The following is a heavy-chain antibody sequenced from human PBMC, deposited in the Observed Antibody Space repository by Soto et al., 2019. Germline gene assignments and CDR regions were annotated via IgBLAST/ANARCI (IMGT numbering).Heavy chain of an antibody. D-gene: IGHD6-6*01. V-gene: IGHV4-34*01. CDR3: AREEYRWQESGGMDV. CDR1: DGSFRNYY. Sequence: TSETLCLTWGVDDGSFRNYYGIWVRQPPGKGLEWIGEVNHSGSTNYNPSLKSRITISVDTSKNQFSLKLSSVTAADTAVYYCAREEYRWQESGGMDVWGQGTTVTVSS. J-gene: IGHJ6*02. CDR2: VNHSGST.